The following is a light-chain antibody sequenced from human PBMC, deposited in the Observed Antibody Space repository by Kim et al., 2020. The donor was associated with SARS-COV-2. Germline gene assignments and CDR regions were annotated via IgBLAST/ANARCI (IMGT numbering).Light chain of an antibody. CDR3: QHYSRSPGT. CDR1: ESVRSDY. Sequence: SPRERATHSPRGSESVRSDYFDAYNKKPGPAPRRSSSVAPSRAPGTPDRVRGSVSGTDFTLTITRLEPEDFAVYYCQHYSRSPGTFGHGAKVEIK. J-gene: IGKJ1*01. CDR2: VAP. V-gene: IGKV3-20*01.